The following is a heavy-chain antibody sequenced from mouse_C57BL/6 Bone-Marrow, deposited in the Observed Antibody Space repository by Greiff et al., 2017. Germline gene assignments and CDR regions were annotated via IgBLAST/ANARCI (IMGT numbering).Heavy chain of an antibody. V-gene: IGHV1-39*01. Sequence: EVQRVESGPELVKPGASVKISCKASGYSFTDYNMNWVKQSNGKSLEWIGVINPNYGTTSYNQKFKCKATLTVDQSTSPAYMQLNILTSEDSAVYYCARCFYGSSWGYFDVWGTGTTVTVSS. CDR2: INPNYGTT. D-gene: IGHD1-1*01. CDR3: ARCFYGSSWGYFDV. J-gene: IGHJ1*03. CDR1: GYSFTDYN.